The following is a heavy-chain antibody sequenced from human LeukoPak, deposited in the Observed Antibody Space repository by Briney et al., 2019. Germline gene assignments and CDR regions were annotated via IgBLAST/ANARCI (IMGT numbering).Heavy chain of an antibody. D-gene: IGHD1-26*01. CDR1: GFTFSSYW. J-gene: IGHJ4*02. Sequence: GGSLRLSCAASGFTFSSYWMHWVRQAPGKGLVWVSGINTDVSSTSYADSVKGRFTISRDNAKNTLYLQMNSLRAEDTAVYYCTRSGSYYPPDCWGQGTLVTVSS. V-gene: IGHV3-74*01. CDR3: TRSGSYYPPDC. CDR2: INTDVSST.